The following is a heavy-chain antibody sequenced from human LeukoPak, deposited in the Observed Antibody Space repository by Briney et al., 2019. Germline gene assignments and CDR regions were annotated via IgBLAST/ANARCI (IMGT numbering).Heavy chain of an antibody. CDR2: AYYRSEWGH. J-gene: IGHJ5*02. Sequence: SQTLSPTCAISGDSVSSTTSAWNWIRQFPSRGLEWLGRAYYRSEWGHDYALSVKSRITIDPDTSKNQFSLQLNSVTPEDTAVYYCARDILGEGSTWGQGTLVTVSS. V-gene: IGHV6-1*01. CDR3: ARDILGEGST. CDR1: GDSVSSTTSA.